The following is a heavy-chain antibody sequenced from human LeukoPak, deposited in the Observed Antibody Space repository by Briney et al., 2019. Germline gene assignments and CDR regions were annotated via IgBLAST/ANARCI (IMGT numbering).Heavy chain of an antibody. CDR1: GYTFTGYY. V-gene: IGHV1-2*02. CDR2: INPNSGGT. J-gene: IGHJ4*02. CDR3: ARADDPYFYDSSGYYPDY. Sequence: ASVKVSCKASGYTFTGYYMHWVRQAPGQGLEWMGWINPNSGGTNYAQKFQGRVTMTRDTSISTAYMELSRLRSDDTAAYFCARADDPYFYDSSGYYPDYWGQGTLVTVSS. D-gene: IGHD3-22*01.